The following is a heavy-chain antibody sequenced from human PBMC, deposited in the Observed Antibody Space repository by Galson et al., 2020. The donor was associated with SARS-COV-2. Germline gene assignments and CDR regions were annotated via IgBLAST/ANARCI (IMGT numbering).Heavy chain of an antibody. Sequence: SATLSLTCSVSDGPMSSYYWSWIRQPPGKGLEWIGYISYSGSANYNPSLRSRVTISVDLSKNQFSLKVTSVTAADTAVYYCARDPAPLYGDNYYYGMDVWGRGTTVTVSS. CDR2: ISYSGSA. CDR3: ARDPAPLYGDNYYYGMDV. CDR1: DGPMSSYY. J-gene: IGHJ6*02. D-gene: IGHD4-17*01. V-gene: IGHV4-59*01.